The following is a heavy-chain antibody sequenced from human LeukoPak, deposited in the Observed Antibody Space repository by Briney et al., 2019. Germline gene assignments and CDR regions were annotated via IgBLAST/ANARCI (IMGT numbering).Heavy chain of an antibody. Sequence: GGSLRLSCAASGFTFISYAMSWVRQAPGKGLEWVSAVSGSGGSTYYADSAKGRFTISRDNAKNTLYLQMNSLGAEDTAVYYCARGYPTATTHFDYWGQGTLVTVSS. CDR3: ARGYPTATTHFDY. CDR2: VSGSGGST. D-gene: IGHD4-17*01. CDR1: GFTFISYA. V-gene: IGHV3-23*01. J-gene: IGHJ4*02.